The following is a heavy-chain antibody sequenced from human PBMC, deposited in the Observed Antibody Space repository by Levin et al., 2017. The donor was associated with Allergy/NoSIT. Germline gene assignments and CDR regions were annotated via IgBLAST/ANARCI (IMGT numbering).Heavy chain of an antibody. CDR1: GFTFSNAW. CDR3: TIQQGKIQLWYDYFDY. D-gene: IGHD5-18*01. Sequence: PGGSLRLSCAASGFTFSNAWMSWVRQAPGKGLEWVGRIKSKTDGGTTDYAAPVKGRFTISRDDSKNTLYLQMNSLKTEDTAVYYCTIQQGKIQLWYDYFDYWGQGTLVTVSS. V-gene: IGHV3-15*01. CDR2: IKSKTDGGTT. J-gene: IGHJ4*02.